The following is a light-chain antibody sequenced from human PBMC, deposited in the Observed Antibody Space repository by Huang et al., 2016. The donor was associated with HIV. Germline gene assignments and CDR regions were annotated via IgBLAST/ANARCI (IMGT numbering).Light chain of an antibody. CDR1: QSVLYSSNSRNY. Sequence: DIVMTQSPDSLAVSLGERATINCKSSQSVLYSSNSRNYLAWFQQKPGQPPKLLIYWASTRESGVPDRCSGSGSGTDFTLTISSLQAEDVAVYYCQQYYTIPYTFGQGTKLEIK. CDR3: QQYYTIPYT. J-gene: IGKJ2*01. CDR2: WAS. V-gene: IGKV4-1*01.